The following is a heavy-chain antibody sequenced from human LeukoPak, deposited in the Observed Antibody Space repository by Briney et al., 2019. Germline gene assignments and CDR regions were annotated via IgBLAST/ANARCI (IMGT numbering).Heavy chain of an antibody. V-gene: IGHV1-2*02. D-gene: IGHD6-13*01. CDR2: INPNSGGT. Sequence: ASVKVSCKASGYSFTTYYMHWVRQAPGQGLEWMGWINPNSGGTNYAQKLQGRVTMTTDTSTSTAYMELRSLRSDDTAVYYCARDEGSGGTYSSSWQKPYYYYYGMDVWGQGTTVTVSS. CDR1: GYSFTTYY. J-gene: IGHJ6*02. CDR3: ARDEGSGGTYSSSWQKPYYYYYGMDV.